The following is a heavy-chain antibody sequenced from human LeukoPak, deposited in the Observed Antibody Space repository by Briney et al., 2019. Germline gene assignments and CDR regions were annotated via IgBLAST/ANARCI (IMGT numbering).Heavy chain of an antibody. J-gene: IGHJ4*02. CDR1: GFTFSSYA. V-gene: IGHV3-23*01. Sequence: GGSLRLSCAASGFTFSSYAMSWVRQAPGKGLEWVSAISGSGGSTYYADSVKGRFTISRDNSKNTLYLQMNSLRAEDTAVYYCAKVGSSSGWYEYYFDYWGQGTLVTVSS. D-gene: IGHD6-19*01. CDR3: AKVGSSSGWYEYYFDY. CDR2: ISGSGGST.